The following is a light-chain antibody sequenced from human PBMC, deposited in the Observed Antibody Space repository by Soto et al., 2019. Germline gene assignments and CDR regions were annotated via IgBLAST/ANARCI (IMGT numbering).Light chain of an antibody. CDR1: SSNIGSNY. Sequence: QSVLTQPPSASGTPGQRVTISCSGSSSNIGSNYVYWYQQLPGTAPKLLIYRNNQRPSGGPDRFSGSKSGTSASLAIRRLRSEDEANYSCEAGDDSLSGSYVFGTGPKVTVL. J-gene: IGLJ1*01. CDR3: EAGDDSLSGSYV. CDR2: RNN. V-gene: IGLV1-47*01.